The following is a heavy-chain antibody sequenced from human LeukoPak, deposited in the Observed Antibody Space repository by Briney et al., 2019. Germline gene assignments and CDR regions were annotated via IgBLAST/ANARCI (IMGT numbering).Heavy chain of an antibody. CDR1: GGSISSGGYY. D-gene: IGHD3-22*01. CDR2: IYYSGST. CDR3: AREGKSSGYYYGEYYFDY. J-gene: IGHJ4*02. Sequence: TLSLTCTVSGGSISSGGYYWSWIRQHPGKGLEWIGYIYYSGSTYYNPSLKSRVTISVDTSKSQFSLKLSSVTAADTAVYYCAREGKSSGYYYGEYYFDYWGQGTLVTVSS. V-gene: IGHV4-31*03.